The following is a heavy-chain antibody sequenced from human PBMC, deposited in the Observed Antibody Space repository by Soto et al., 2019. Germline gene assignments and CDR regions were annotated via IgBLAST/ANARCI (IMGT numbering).Heavy chain of an antibody. Sequence: QVQLQESGPGLVKPSDTLSLTCSVSGGSISGYCWSWIRQSAGKGLEWIVRIDTSGSTTYNPSLRSRVTMSVDTSKKQLSLKLTSVTAADAAVYYCARAGHGGTYNDVFDIWGQGTLVTVSS. CDR1: GGSISGYC. CDR3: ARAGHGGTYNDVFDI. D-gene: IGHD2-15*01. V-gene: IGHV4-4*07. CDR2: IDTSGST. J-gene: IGHJ3*02.